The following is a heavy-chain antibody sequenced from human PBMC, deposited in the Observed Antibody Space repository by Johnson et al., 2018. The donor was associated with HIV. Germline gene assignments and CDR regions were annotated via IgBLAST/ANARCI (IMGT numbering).Heavy chain of an antibody. CDR3: AREGAWEPPLDAIDI. CDR1: GFTFSSYA. V-gene: IGHV3-30-3*01. Sequence: QVQLVESGGGVVQPGRSLRLSCAASGFTFSSYAMHWVRQAPGKGLEWVAVISYVGTNKYYADSVKGRFTISRDNSKNTLYLQMNSLRAEDTAVYYCAREGAWEPPLDAIDIWGQGTMVTVSS. CDR2: ISYVGTNK. D-gene: IGHD1-26*01. J-gene: IGHJ3*02.